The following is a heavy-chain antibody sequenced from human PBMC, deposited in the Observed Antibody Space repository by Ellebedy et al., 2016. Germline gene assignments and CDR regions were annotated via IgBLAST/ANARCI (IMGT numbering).Heavy chain of an antibody. V-gene: IGHV3-30*18. CDR1: GFTFNYYA. D-gene: IGHD1-26*01. CDR3: AKGLRQGIVEATLGFDY. Sequence: GGSLRLSXAASGFTFNYYAIHWVRQAPGKGLEWVALVSYDGTNQHYADSVKGRFTVSRDNSKNTLYLQMNSLRAEDTAVYYCAKGLRQGIVEATLGFDYWGPGTLVTVSS. J-gene: IGHJ4*02. CDR2: VSYDGTNQ.